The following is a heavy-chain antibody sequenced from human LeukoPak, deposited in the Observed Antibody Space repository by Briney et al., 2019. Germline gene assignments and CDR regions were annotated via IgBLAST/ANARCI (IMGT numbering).Heavy chain of an antibody. CDR1: GGSVSSGSYY. J-gene: IGHJ4*02. CDR2: IYYSGST. Sequence: SETLSLTCTVSGGSVSSGSYYWSWIRQPPGKGLEWIGYIYYSGSTNYNPSLKSRVTISVDTSKNQFSLKLSSVTAADTAMYYCARAPSDYYDSSGYYTFDYWGQGTLVTVSS. CDR3: ARAPSDYYDSSGYYTFDY. V-gene: IGHV4-61*01. D-gene: IGHD3-22*01.